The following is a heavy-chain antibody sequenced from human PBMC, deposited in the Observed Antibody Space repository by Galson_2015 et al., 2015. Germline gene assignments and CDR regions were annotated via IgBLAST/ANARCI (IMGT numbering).Heavy chain of an antibody. D-gene: IGHD1-26*01. CDR3: AKVRSGTRGTFDS. CDR2: ISWNSDTI. CDR1: GFTFDDYA. J-gene: IGHJ4*02. Sequence: SLRLSCAASGFTFDDYAIHWVRQAPGKGLEWVSGISWNSDTIAYGDSVKGRFTISRDNAKNSLYLQMNSLRPEDTAFYYCAKVRSGTRGTFDSWGQGILVTVSA. V-gene: IGHV3-9*01.